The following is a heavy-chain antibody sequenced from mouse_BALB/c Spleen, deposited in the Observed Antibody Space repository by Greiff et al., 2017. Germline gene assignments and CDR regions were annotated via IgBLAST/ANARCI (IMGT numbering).Heavy chain of an antibody. CDR3: AREGDGYDGGLAY. CDR2: ISSGGST. V-gene: IGHV5-6-5*01. CDR1: GFTFSSYA. Sequence: EVQLVESGGGLVKPGGSLKLSCAASGFTFSSYAMSWVRQTPEKRLEWVASISSGGSTYYPDSVKGRFTISRDNARNILYLQMSSLRSEDTAMYYCAREGDGYDGGLAYWGQGTLVTVSA. D-gene: IGHD2-2*01. J-gene: IGHJ3*01.